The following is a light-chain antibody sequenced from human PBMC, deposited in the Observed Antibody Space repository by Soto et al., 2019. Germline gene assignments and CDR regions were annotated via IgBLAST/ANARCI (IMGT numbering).Light chain of an antibody. V-gene: IGLV1-40*01. CDR3: QSYDSSLSAWV. J-gene: IGLJ3*02. CDR2: GNN. Sequence: QSVLTQTPSVSGAPGQRVTISCTGTSSNIGAGYDVHWYRHLPGTAPKLLIYGNNNRPSGVPDRFSGSKSGTSASLAITGLQAEDEADYYCQSYDSSLSAWVFGGGTKLPS. CDR1: SSNIGAGYD.